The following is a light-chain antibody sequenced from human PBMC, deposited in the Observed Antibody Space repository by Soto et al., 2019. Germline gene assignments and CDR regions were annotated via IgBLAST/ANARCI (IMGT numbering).Light chain of an antibody. CDR3: QQYGSSPYT. CDR1: QRVSSRF. Sequence: EIVLTQSPGTLSLSPGERATLSCRAGQRVSSRFLAWYQQKHGQAPRLLMYGASNRATGIPDRFSGTGSGTDFTLTISRLEPEDCAVYYCQQYGSSPYTFGLGTKLEIK. J-gene: IGKJ2*01. V-gene: IGKV3-20*01. CDR2: GAS.